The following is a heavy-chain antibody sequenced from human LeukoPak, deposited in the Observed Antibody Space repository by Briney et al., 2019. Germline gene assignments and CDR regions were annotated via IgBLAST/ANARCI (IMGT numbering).Heavy chain of an antibody. J-gene: IGHJ4*02. D-gene: IGHD2/OR15-2a*01. CDR1: GFTFSSYA. Sequence: PGGSLRLSCAASGFTFSSYAMHWVRQAPGKGLEWVAVISYDGSNKYYADSVKGRFTISRDNSKNTLYLQMNSLRAEDTAVYYCARISMATDYWGQGTLVTVSS. CDR3: ARISMATDY. V-gene: IGHV3-30-3*01. CDR2: ISYDGSNK.